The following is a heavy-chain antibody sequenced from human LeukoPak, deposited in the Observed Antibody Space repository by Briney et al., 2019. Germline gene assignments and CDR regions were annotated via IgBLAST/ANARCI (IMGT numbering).Heavy chain of an antibody. Sequence: ASVKVSCKASGYTFTSYGISWVRQAPGQGLEWMGWISAYNGNTNYAQKLQGRVTMTTDTSTSTAYMELRSLRSDDTAVYYCARGPPSGWYSEDNWLDPWGQGTLVTVSS. CDR2: ISAYNGNT. D-gene: IGHD6-19*01. CDR3: ARGPPSGWYSEDNWLDP. V-gene: IGHV1-18*01. J-gene: IGHJ5*02. CDR1: GYTFTSYG.